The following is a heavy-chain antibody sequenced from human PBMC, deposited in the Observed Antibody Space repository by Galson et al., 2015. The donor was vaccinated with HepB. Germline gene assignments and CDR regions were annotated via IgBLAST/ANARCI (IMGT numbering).Heavy chain of an antibody. J-gene: IGHJ6*02. CDR1: GGTFSSYA. D-gene: IGHD2-2*01. CDR3: ARDRGWGTYIVVVPAPADQGTYYYYGMDV. CDR2: IIPIFGTA. Sequence: SVKVSCKASGGTFSSYAISWVRQAPGQGLEWMGGIIPIFGTANYAQKFQGRVTITADESTSTAYMELSSLRSEDTAVYYCARDRGWGTYIVVVPAPADQGTYYYYGMDVWGQGTTVTVSS. V-gene: IGHV1-69*13.